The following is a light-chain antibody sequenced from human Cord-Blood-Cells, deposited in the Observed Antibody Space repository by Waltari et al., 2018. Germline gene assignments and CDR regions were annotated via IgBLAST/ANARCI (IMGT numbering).Light chain of an antibody. CDR2: YDD. V-gene: IGLV1-36*01. Sequence: QSVLTQPPSVSEAPRQRVTISCSGSSSNIGNNAVNWYQQLPGKAPKLLIYYDDLLPSWVSDRFSGSKSGTSASLAISGLQSEDEADYYCAAWDDSLNAYVFGTGTKVTVL. CDR3: AAWDDSLNAYV. CDR1: SSNIGNNA. J-gene: IGLJ1*01.